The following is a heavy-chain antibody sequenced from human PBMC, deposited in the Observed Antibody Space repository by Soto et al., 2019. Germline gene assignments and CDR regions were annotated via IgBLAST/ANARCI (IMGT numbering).Heavy chain of an antibody. CDR2: ISWNSGSI. D-gene: IGHD6-19*01. Sequence: PGGSLRLSCAASGFTFDDYAMHWVRQAPGKGLEWVSGISWNSGSIGYADSVKGRFTISRDNAKNSLYLQMNSLRAEDTALYYCAKGIAVVPFEYFQHWGQGTLVTVSS. CDR3: AKGIAVVPFEYFQH. CDR1: GFTFDDYA. V-gene: IGHV3-9*01. J-gene: IGHJ1*01.